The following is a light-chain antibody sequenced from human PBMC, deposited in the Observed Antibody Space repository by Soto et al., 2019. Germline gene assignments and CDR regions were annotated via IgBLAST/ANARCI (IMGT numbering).Light chain of an antibody. CDR2: DAS. CDR3: QQYNSYSWT. V-gene: IGKV1-5*01. J-gene: IGKJ1*01. CDR1: QSISSW. Sequence: DIQMTQSPSTLSASVGDRVTITCRASQSISSWLAWYQQKPGKAPKLLIYDASSLESGVPSRFSGSGSGTEFTLTISSLQPEDFATYHCQQYNSYSWTFGQGTKVEIK.